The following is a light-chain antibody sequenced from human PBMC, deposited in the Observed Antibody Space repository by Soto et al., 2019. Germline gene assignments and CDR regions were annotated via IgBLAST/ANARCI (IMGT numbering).Light chain of an antibody. CDR3: QQSYSTPPT. V-gene: IGKV1-39*01. CDR1: QSIHSW. Sequence: DFQMTQSPSSLSASVGDRVTITCRASQSIHSWLAWYQQKPGKTPKLLIYKASTLQSGVPSRFSGSGSGTDFTLTISSLQPEDFATYYCQQSYSTPPTFGRGTKVEIK. J-gene: IGKJ1*01. CDR2: KAS.